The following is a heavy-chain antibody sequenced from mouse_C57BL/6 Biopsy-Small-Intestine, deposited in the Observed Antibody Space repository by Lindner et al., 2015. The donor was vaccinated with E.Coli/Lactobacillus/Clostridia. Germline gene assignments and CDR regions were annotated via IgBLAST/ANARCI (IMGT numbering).Heavy chain of an antibody. V-gene: IGHV14-4*01. Sequence: VQLQESGAELVRPGASVKLSCTASGFNIKDDYMHWVKQRPEQGLEWIGWIDPENGDTEYASKFQGKATITADTSSNTAYLQLSSLTSEDTAVYYCTPNYPSEAYWGQGTLVTVSA. J-gene: IGHJ3*01. CDR2: IDPENGDT. CDR3: TPNYPSEAY. CDR1: GFNIKDDY. D-gene: IGHD2-1*01.